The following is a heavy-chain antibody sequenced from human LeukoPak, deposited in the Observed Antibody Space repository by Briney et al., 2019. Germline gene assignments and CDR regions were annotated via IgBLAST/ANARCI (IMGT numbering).Heavy chain of an antibody. J-gene: IGHJ4*02. Sequence: GGCLRLSCAASGFTVSSNYMSWVRQAPGKGLEWVSVIYSGGSTYYADSVKGRFTISRDNSKNTLYLQMNSLTAEDTAVYYCARDNGRGWYYFGYWGQGTLVTVSS. CDR3: ARDNGRGWYYFGY. V-gene: IGHV3-53*01. CDR1: GFTVSSNY. CDR2: IYSGGST. D-gene: IGHD6-19*01.